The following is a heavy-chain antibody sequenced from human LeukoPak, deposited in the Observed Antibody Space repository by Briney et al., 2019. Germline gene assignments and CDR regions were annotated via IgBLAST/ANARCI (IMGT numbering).Heavy chain of an antibody. CDR3: ARPLTDGAFDI. V-gene: IGHV4-59*01. D-gene: IGHD3-16*01. Sequence: SETLSLTCTVSGGSISSYYWSWIRQPPGKGLEWIGYIYYSGSTNYNPSFKSRVTISVDTSKNQFSLKLSSVTAADTAVYYCARPLTDGAFDIWGQGTMVTVSS. CDR1: GGSISSYY. J-gene: IGHJ3*02. CDR2: IYYSGST.